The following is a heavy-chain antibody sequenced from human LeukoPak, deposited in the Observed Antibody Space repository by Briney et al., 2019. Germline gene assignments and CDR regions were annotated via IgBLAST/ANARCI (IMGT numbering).Heavy chain of an antibody. J-gene: IGHJ2*01. D-gene: IGHD6-19*01. Sequence: ASVKVSCKASGYTFTAYHMHWVRQAPGQGPEWMGSIHPNSGATNYAQKFQGRVTMIRETSISTASMELSRLKYEDTAVYYCARDSCGGGGCHFWYFDLWGRGTLVTVSS. CDR3: ARDSCGGGGCHFWYFDL. V-gene: IGHV1-2*02. CDR2: IHPNSGAT. CDR1: GYTFTAYH.